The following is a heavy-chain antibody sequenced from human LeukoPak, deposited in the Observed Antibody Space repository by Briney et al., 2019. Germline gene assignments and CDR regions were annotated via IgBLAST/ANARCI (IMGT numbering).Heavy chain of an antibody. J-gene: IGHJ5*02. CDR2: TYYRSKWHN. V-gene: IGHV6-1*01. CDR3: ARSGGWLDN. Sequence: SQTLSLTCAISGDSVSSNSAAWNSIRQSPWRGLEWLGRTYYRSKWHNDYAVSVKSRISIKPDTPKNQFSLQLNSVTPEDTAVYYCARSGGWLDNWGQGTLVTVSS. D-gene: IGHD2-15*01. CDR1: GDSVSSNSAA.